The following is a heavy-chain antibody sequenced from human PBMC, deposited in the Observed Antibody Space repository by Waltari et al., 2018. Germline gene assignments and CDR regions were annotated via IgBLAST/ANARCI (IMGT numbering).Heavy chain of an antibody. CDR2: SCYSGAP. D-gene: IGHD6-19*01. CDR3: ARAAIHSSGWPLSRYYVDY. J-gene: IGHJ4*02. Sequence: QLQLQESGPGLVKPSETLSLTCSVSGGSISSRSYCWGWIRQPPVKGLTWIGNSCYSGAPFYNPSLKRPVIIAADMTKNQSFLRMNSVTAEGTAVYYWARAAIHSSGWPLSRYYVDYWGQGTQVPVSS. CDR1: GGSISSRSYC. V-gene: IGHV4-39*07.